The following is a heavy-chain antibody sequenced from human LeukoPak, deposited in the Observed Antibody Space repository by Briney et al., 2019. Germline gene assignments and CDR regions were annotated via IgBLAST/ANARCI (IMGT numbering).Heavy chain of an antibody. D-gene: IGHD6-13*01. Sequence: PSETLSLTCTVSGGSISTYYWSWIRQPPGKGLEWIGSIYYGGGTYYNPSLKSRVTMSVDTSKKQFSLKLSSVTAADTAVYYCARHAGGIAAAGTRPFDYWGQGTLVTVSS. CDR2: IYYGGGT. J-gene: IGHJ4*02. CDR3: ARHAGGIAAAGTRPFDY. V-gene: IGHV4-39*01. CDR1: GGSISTYY.